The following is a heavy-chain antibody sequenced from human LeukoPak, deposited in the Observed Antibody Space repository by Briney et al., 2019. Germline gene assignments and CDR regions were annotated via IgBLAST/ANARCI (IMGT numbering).Heavy chain of an antibody. CDR1: GGSISSYY. Sequence: SETLSLTCTVSGGSISSYYWSWIRQPAGKGLEWIGRIYTSGSTNYNPSLKSRVTMSVDTSKNQFSLKLSSVTGADTAVYYCARGVWVQHCSSTSCYTGWFDPWGQGTLVTVSP. CDR2: IYTSGST. D-gene: IGHD2-2*02. CDR3: ARGVWVQHCSSTSCYTGWFDP. J-gene: IGHJ5*02. V-gene: IGHV4-4*07.